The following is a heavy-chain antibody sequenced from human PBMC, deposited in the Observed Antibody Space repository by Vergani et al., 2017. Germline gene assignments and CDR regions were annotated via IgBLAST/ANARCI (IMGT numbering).Heavy chain of an antibody. CDR3: ARVGSSSSQYYYYXMDV. Sequence: EVQLVESGGGLVKPGGSLRLSCAASGFTFSSYSMNWVRQAPGKGLEWVSSISSSSSYIYYADSVKGRFTISRDNAKNSLYLQMNSLRAEDTAVYYCARVGSSSSQYYYYXMDVWGKGTTVTVSS. V-gene: IGHV3-21*01. CDR1: GFTFSSYS. J-gene: IGHJ6*03. CDR2: ISSSSSYI. D-gene: IGHD6-6*01.